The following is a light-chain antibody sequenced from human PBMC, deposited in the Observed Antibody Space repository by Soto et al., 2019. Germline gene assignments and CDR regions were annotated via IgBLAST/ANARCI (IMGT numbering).Light chain of an antibody. J-gene: IGLJ1*01. CDR3: QSYDSSLSGYV. V-gene: IGLV1-40*01. CDR2: GNS. Sequence: QSVLTQPPSVSGAPGQRVTISCTGSSSNIGAGYDVHWYQQLPGTAPKLLLYGNSNRPSGVPDRFSGSKSGTSASLAITGLQAEDEADYYCQSYDSSLSGYVFGTGTQVTVL. CDR1: SSNIGAGYD.